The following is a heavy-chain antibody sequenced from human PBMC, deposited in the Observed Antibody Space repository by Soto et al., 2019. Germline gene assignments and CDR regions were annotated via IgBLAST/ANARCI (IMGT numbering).Heavy chain of an antibody. CDR3: ARVGGVGAPPGCDF. D-gene: IGHD1-26*01. Sequence: SVKVSCKASGGTFSSYVISWLRQAPGQGLEWMGGVIPVLGQAYYAQNFQGRVTITADESTRTAYMELSSLRSEDTAVYFCARVGGVGAPPGCDFWGQGTLVTVSS. V-gene: IGHV1-69*13. J-gene: IGHJ4*02. CDR2: VIPVLGQA. CDR1: GGTFSSYV.